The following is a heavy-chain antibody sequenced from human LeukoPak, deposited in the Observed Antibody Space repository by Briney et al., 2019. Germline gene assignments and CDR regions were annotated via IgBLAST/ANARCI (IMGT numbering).Heavy chain of an antibody. J-gene: IGHJ5*02. CDR1: GGSISSGGYY. Sequence: SETLSLTCTVSGGSISSGGYYWSWIRQHPGKGLEWIGYIYYSGSTYYNPSLKSRVTISVDTSKNQFSLKLSSVTAADTAVYYCARAAGVVVPAAPRGTWFDPWDQGTLVTVSS. CDR3: ARAAGVVVPAAPRGTWFDP. V-gene: IGHV4-31*03. D-gene: IGHD2-2*01. CDR2: IYYSGST.